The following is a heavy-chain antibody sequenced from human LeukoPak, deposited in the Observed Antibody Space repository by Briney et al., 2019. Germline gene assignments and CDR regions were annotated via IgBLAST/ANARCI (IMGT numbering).Heavy chain of an antibody. D-gene: IGHD3-10*01. CDR2: ISAYNGNT. Sequence: ASVKVSCKASGYTFTSYGISWVRQAPGQGLEWMGWISAYNGNTNYAQKLQGRVTMTTDTSTSTAYMELSSLRSEDTAVYYCARPMVRGVIIPLFDYWGQGTLVTVSS. CDR3: ARPMVRGVIIPLFDY. J-gene: IGHJ4*02. CDR1: GYTFTSYG. V-gene: IGHV1-18*01.